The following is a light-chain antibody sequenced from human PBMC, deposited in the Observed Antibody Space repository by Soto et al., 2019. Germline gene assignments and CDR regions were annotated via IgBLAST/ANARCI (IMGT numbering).Light chain of an antibody. CDR2: AAS. CDR1: QNISSY. J-gene: IGKJ1*01. Sequence: DIQMTQSPSSLSASVGDRVTITCRASQNISSYLNWYQQTPGKPPKLLLYAASSLQSGVPSRFSGSGSGTDFSLTISSLQPEDFATYYCQQSYSIPWTFGQGTKVEIK. CDR3: QQSYSIPWT. V-gene: IGKV1-39*01.